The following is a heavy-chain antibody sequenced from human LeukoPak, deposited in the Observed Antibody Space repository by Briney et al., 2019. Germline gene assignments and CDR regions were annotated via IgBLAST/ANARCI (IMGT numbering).Heavy chain of an antibody. J-gene: IGHJ5*02. Sequence: SETLSLTCTVSGYSISNGYYWGWIRRPPGKGLEWIGTTYHSGTSYYNPSLKSRVTISVDTSKNQLSLKLNSVTAADTAVYYCARRIVVVTAGSHFDPWGQGTLVTVSS. CDR1: GYSISNGYY. D-gene: IGHD2-21*02. CDR3: ARRIVVVTAGSHFDP. V-gene: IGHV4-38-2*02. CDR2: TYHSGTS.